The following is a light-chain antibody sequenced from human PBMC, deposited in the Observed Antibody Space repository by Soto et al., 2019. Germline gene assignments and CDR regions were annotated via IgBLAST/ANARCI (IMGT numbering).Light chain of an antibody. CDR3: QQYGSWT. CDR2: GAS. CDR1: QSVSSSY. J-gene: IGKJ1*01. V-gene: IGKV3-20*01. Sequence: EIVLTQSPGTLSLSPGERATLSCRASQSVSSSYLAWYQQKPGQAPRLLIYGASSRATGIPDRFSGSGSGTDFTLTISRLEPEDFAVYYCQQYGSWTFGQGTKVGIK.